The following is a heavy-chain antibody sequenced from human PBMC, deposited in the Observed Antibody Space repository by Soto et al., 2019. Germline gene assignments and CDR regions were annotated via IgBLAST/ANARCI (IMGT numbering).Heavy chain of an antibody. CDR1: GEASTSYC. V-gene: IGHV1-18*01. J-gene: IGHJ6*02. CDR2: ISAYNGNT. CDR3: ARSSAVPYYYSGVDV. Sequence: AKPSCNACGEASTSYCSSWLQQASGQGLEWMGWISAYNGNTNYAQKLQGRVTMTTDTSTSTAYMELRSLRSDDTAVYYCARSSAVPYYYSGVDVWGQGTTVTVSS. D-gene: IGHD6-25*01.